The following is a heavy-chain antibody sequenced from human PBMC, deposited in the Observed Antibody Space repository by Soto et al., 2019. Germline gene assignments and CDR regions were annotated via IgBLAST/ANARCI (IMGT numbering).Heavy chain of an antibody. Sequence: ASVKVSCKASGYTFTSYAMHWVRQAPGQRLEWMGWINAGNGNTKYSQKFQGRVTITRDTSASTAYMELSSLRSEDTAVYYCARDILVVPAAMEFGEPFDYWGQGTLVTVSS. V-gene: IGHV1-3*01. J-gene: IGHJ4*02. CDR1: GYTFTSYA. CDR2: INAGNGNT. CDR3: ARDILVVPAAMEFGEPFDY. D-gene: IGHD2-2*01.